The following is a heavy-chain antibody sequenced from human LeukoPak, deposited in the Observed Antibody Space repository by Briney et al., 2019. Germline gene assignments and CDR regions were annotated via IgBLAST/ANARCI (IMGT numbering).Heavy chain of an antibody. D-gene: IGHD3-10*01. CDR2: IDWDDDK. CDR3: ARTHFYFGSGSPDP. CDR1: GFSLTTTGMS. J-gene: IGHJ5*02. V-gene: IGHV2-70*11. Sequence: RESGPALVKPTQTLTLTCTCSGFSLTTTGMSVSWIRQPPGKALEWLARIDWDDDKDYSTSLKTRLAISRDTSKNQVILTMTNMDPVDTATYYCARTHFYFGSGSPDPWGQGTPVTVSS.